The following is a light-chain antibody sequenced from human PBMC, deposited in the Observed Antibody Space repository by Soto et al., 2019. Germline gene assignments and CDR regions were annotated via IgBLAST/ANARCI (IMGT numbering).Light chain of an antibody. CDR2: ASS. Sequence: DTQMTQSPSSXSASVGDRVTIACRASQSISYYLNWYQQKPGKAPKLLMYASSSLQSGVPSRFGGSGSGTDFTLTISSLQPEDFATYYCQQTYSTPYTFGQGTKVDTK. CDR3: QQTYSTPYT. CDR1: QSISYY. J-gene: IGKJ2*01. V-gene: IGKV1-39*01.